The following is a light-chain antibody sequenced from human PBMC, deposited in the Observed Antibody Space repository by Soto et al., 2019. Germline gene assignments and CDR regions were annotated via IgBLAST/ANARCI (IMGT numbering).Light chain of an antibody. CDR2: EVN. Sequence: QSALTQPPSASGSTGQSVTISCTGTSSDVGGYNYVSWYQQHPGKVPKPMVYEVNKRTSGVPDRLSGSKSGNTASLTVSGLQAEDEADYYCTSYAGGNNVFGTGTKLTVL. CDR1: SSDVGGYNY. V-gene: IGLV2-8*01. J-gene: IGLJ1*01. CDR3: TSYAGGNNV.